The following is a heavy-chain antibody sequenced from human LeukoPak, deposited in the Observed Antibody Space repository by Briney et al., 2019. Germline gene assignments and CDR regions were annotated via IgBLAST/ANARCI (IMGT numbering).Heavy chain of an antibody. CDR1: GYTFTGYY. D-gene: IGHD3-10*02. V-gene: IGHV1-2*02. CDR3: ARDERRCSGSYYNNYFDY. J-gene: IGHJ4*02. CDR2: INPNSGGT. Sequence: ASVKVSCKASGYTFTGYYMHWVRQAPGQGLEWMGWINPNSGGTNYAQKFQGRVTMTRDTSISTAYMELSRLRSDDTAVYYCARDERRCSGSYYNNYFDYWGQGTLVTVSS.